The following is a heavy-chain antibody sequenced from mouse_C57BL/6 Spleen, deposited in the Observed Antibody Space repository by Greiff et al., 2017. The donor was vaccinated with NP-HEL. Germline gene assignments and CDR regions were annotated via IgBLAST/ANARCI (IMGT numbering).Heavy chain of an antibody. CDR3: ARSGTAVGGWYFDV. CDR1: GYTFTDYN. CDR2: INPNNGGT. Sequence: EVQLQQSGPELVKPGASVKMSCKASGYTFTDYNMHWVKQSHGKSLEWIGYINPNNGGTSYNQKFKGKATLTVNKSSSTAYMELRSLTSEDSAVYYCARSGTAVGGWYFDVWGTGTTVTVSS. D-gene: IGHD1-2*01. J-gene: IGHJ1*03. V-gene: IGHV1-22*01.